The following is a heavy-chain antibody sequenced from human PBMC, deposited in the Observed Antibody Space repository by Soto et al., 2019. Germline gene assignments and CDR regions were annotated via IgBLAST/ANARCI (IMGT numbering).Heavy chain of an antibody. V-gene: IGHV4-61*01. Sequence: QVQLQESGPGLVKPSETLSLTCTVSGGSVSSGSYYWSWIRQPPGKGLEWIGYIYYSGSTNYNPSLKSRVTISVDTSRNQSSLKLSSVTAADTPVYYCARGIQLWLERLFDYWGQGTLVTVSS. CDR2: IYYSGST. CDR1: GGSVSSGSYY. CDR3: ARGIQLWLERLFDY. D-gene: IGHD5-18*01. J-gene: IGHJ4*02.